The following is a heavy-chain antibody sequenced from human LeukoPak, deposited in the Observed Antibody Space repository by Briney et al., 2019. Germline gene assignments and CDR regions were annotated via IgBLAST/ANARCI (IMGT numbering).Heavy chain of an antibody. J-gene: IGHJ4*02. CDR1: GGSFSGYY. CDR2: INHSGST. Sequence: SETLSLTCAVYGGSFSGYYWSWIRQPPGKGLGWIGEINHSGSTNYNPSLESRVTISVDTSKNQFSLKLSSVTAADTAVYYCARGGAAAGDPLFDYWGQGTLVTVSS. CDR3: ARGGAAAGDPLFDY. D-gene: IGHD6-13*01. V-gene: IGHV4-34*01.